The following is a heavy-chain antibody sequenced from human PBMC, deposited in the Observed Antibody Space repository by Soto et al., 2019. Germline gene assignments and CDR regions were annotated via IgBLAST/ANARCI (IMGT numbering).Heavy chain of an antibody. J-gene: IGHJ4*02. D-gene: IGHD6-19*01. CDR1: GGTFSSYA. V-gene: IGHV1-69*13. Sequence: ASVKVSCKASGGTFSSYAISWVRQAPGQGLEWMGGIIPIFGTANYAQKFQGRVTITADESTSTAYMELSSLRSEDTAVYYCARAARRYSSGWYDINYWGQGTLVTVSS. CDR2: IIPIFGTA. CDR3: ARAARRYSSGWYDINY.